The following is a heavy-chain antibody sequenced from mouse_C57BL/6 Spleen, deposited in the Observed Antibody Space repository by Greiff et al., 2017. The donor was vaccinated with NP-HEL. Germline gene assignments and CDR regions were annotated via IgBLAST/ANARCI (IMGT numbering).Heavy chain of an antibody. J-gene: IGHJ4*01. CDR1: GYTFTSYW. D-gene: IGHD2-5*01. CDR3: ARSHYYSKGGAMDY. CDR2: IDPSDSYT. Sequence: VQLQQSGAELVMPGASVKLSCKASGYTFTSYWMHWVKQRPGQGLEWIGEIDPSDSYTNYNQKFKGKSTLTVDKSSSTAYMQLSSLTSEDSAVYYCARSHYYSKGGAMDYWGQGTSVTVSS. V-gene: IGHV1-69*01.